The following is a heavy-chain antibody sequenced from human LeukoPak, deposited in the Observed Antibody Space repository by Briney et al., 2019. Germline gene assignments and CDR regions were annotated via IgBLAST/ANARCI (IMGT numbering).Heavy chain of an antibody. CDR1: GGSISINDFY. CDR3: ARVGSSGPHNWFDS. Sequence: SQTLSLTCTVSGGSISINDFYWNWIRQPPGKGLEWIGYIYYTGGTYYNPSLESRVTMSVDTSKNQFSLKLTSVTAADTARYYCARVGSSGPHNWFDSWGLGTLVTVSS. V-gene: IGHV4-30-4*01. CDR2: IYYTGGT. J-gene: IGHJ5*01. D-gene: IGHD3-22*01.